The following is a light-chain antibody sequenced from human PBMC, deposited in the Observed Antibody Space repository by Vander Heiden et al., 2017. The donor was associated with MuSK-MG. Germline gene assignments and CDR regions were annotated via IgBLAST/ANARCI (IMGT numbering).Light chain of an antibody. CDR1: ALPRKN. V-gene: IGLV3-10*01. CDR3: YSTDSSCDYLV. Sequence: SYELTQPPSVSVSPGQTARVTCSGDALPRKNADLYQQKSGHAPVLVIYEDTKRTSGIRERFSGSISGSMATFTISGAQGEDEADYYCYSTDSSCDYLVFGGGTKLTVL. CDR2: EDT. J-gene: IGLJ3*02.